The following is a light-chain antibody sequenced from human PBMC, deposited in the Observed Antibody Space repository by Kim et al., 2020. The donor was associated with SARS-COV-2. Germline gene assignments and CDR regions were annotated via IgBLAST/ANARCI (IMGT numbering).Light chain of an antibody. V-gene: IGLV3-19*01. CDR1: SLRRYY. CDR2: GKN. Sequence: SSELTQDPAVSVALGQTVRITCHGDSLRRYYASWYQQKPGQAPVLVIYGKNNRPSGIPDRFSGSTSGNTASLTITGAQAEEEADYYCKSRDSSGKVVFGGGTKLTVL. CDR3: KSRDSSGKVV. J-gene: IGLJ2*01.